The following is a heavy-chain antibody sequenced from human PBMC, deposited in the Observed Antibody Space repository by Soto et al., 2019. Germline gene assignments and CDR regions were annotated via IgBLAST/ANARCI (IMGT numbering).Heavy chain of an antibody. Sequence: PWGSLRLSCAASGFPFSSYWMHWVRQAPGKGLVWVSRINSDGSSTSYADSVKGRFTTSRDNAKNTLYLQMNSLRAEDTAVYYCARAQQPGVGYYYYGLDVWGQGTTVTVSS. CDR1: GFPFSSYW. V-gene: IGHV3-74*01. J-gene: IGHJ6*02. D-gene: IGHD1-1*01. CDR3: ARAQQPGVGYYYYGLDV. CDR2: INSDGSST.